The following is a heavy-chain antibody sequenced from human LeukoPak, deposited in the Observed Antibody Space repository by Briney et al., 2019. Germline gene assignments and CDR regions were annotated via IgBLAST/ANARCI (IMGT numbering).Heavy chain of an antibody. Sequence: GGSLRLSCAASGFTFSSYSMNWVRQAPGKGLQWVSSISSSNSRIFYEDPVKGRFTISRDNAKNSLYLQMNSLRAEDTAVYYCARGRTAASGQDFDYWGRGMLITVSS. V-gene: IGHV3-21*01. CDR1: GFTFSSYS. D-gene: IGHD6-13*01. CDR3: ARGRTAASGQDFDY. CDR2: ISSSNSRI. J-gene: IGHJ4*02.